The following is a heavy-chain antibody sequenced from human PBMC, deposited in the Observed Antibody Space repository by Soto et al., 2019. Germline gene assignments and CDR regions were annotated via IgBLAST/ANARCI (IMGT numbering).Heavy chain of an antibody. Sequence: KQSQTLSLTCAISGDSVSSNSAAWNWIRQSPSRGLEWLGRTYYRSKWYNDYAVSVKSRITINPDTSKNQFSLQLNSVTPEDTAVYYCARDMGDYYGSGSYYNSAHWFDPWGQGTLVTVSS. CDR2: TYYRSKWYN. J-gene: IGHJ5*02. CDR3: ARDMGDYYGSGSYYNSAHWFDP. D-gene: IGHD3-10*01. V-gene: IGHV6-1*01. CDR1: GDSVSSNSAA.